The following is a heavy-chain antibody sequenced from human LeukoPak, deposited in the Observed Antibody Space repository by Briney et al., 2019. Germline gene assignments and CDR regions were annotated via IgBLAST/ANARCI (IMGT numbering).Heavy chain of an antibody. CDR2: ISGSGGST. CDR3: AKDYTRAYDSSGYYSLARDFDY. V-gene: IGHV3-23*01. CDR1: GFTFSSYS. Sequence: GGSLRLSCAASGFTFSSYSMNWVRQAPGKGLEWVSAISGSGGSTYYADSVKGRFTISRDNSKNTLYLQMNSLRAEDTAVYYCAKDYTRAYDSSGYYSLARDFDYWGQGTLVTVSS. D-gene: IGHD3-22*01. J-gene: IGHJ4*02.